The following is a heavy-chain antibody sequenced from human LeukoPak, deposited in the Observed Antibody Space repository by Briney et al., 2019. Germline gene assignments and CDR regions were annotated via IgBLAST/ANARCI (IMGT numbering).Heavy chain of an antibody. V-gene: IGHV4-39*01. D-gene: IGHD5-24*01. CDR3: SRHLSRDVYNLKFDYFDY. Sequence: PSETLSLTCTVSGGSISSSSYYWGWIRQPPGKGLEWIGSIYYSGSTYYNPSLKSRVTISVDTSKNQFSLKLSSVTAADTAVYYCSRHLSRDVYNLKFDYFDYWGQGTLVTVSS. CDR2: IYYSGST. J-gene: IGHJ4*02. CDR1: GGSISSSSYY.